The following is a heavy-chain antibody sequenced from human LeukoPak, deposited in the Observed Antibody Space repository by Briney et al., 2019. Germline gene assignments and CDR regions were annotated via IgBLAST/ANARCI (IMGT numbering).Heavy chain of an antibody. Sequence: GESLTVSRTLSGYSFTRYWLAWVRQMPSKGLEGMGSIYPTDSDTILSASFHGQATMSADKSISTTSLQWSSLKASDTAMYYCARRGYCSGGDCFSAAFDIWGQGTMVTVSS. V-gene: IGHV5-51*01. J-gene: IGHJ3*02. CDR3: ARRGYCSGGDCFSAAFDI. D-gene: IGHD2-15*01. CDR2: IYPTDSDT. CDR1: GYSFTRYW.